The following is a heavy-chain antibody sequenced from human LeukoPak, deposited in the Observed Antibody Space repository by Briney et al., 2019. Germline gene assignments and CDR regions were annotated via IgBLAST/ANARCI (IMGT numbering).Heavy chain of an antibody. J-gene: IGHJ4*02. CDR3: ARGESIAARLDY. CDR1: GGTFSSYA. V-gene: IGHV1-69*05. D-gene: IGHD6-6*01. Sequence: SVKVSCKASGGTFSSYAISWVRQAPGQGLEWMGGIIPIFGTANYAQKFQGRVTITTDESTSTAYMELSSLRSEDTAVYYCARGESIAARLDYWGREPWSPSPQ. CDR2: IIPIFGTA.